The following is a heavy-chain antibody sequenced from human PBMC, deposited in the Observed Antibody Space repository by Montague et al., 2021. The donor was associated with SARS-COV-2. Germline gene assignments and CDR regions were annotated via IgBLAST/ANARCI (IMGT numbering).Heavy chain of an antibody. CDR1: GGSSSTYY. Sequence: SETLSLTCSVSGGSSSTYYWSWIRQPPGKGLEWIGYIYYSGRNKYNPSLKSRVTISIDTSKNQFSLELSSVTAADMAVYYCASPGRYCTGGSCYYVYWGQGTLVTVSS. V-gene: IGHV4-59*01. CDR3: ASPGRYCTGGSCYYVY. CDR2: IYYSGRN. D-gene: IGHD2-15*01. J-gene: IGHJ4*02.